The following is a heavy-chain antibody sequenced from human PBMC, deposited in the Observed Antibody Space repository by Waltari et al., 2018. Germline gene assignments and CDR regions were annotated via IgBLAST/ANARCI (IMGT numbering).Heavy chain of an antibody. CDR1: GFTLSRSG. J-gene: IGHJ4*02. Sequence: QVQLVESGGGVVQPGTSLRLSCAASGFTLSRSGMHWVRQAPGKGLEWVAVLWYDGNHIFYADSVKGRFTVSRDSSKNTLFLQMNSLSAEDTAVYFCARGSGSNHNNFDYWGQGTLVTVSS. CDR2: LWYDGNHI. D-gene: IGHD3-3*01. CDR3: ARGSGSNHNNFDY. V-gene: IGHV3-33*01.